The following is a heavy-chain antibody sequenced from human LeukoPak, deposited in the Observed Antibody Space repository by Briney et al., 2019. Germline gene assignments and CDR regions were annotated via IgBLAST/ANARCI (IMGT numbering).Heavy chain of an antibody. J-gene: IGHJ6*02. V-gene: IGHV3-66*02. CDR1: GFTVSSNY. CDR3: ARVYYYYYYGMDA. CDR2: IYSGGST. Sequence: GGSLRLSCAASGFTVSSNYMSWVRQAPGKGLEWVSVIYSGGSTYYADSVKGRFTISRDNSKNTLYLQMNSLRAEDTAVYYCARVYYYYYYGMDAWGQGTTVTVSS.